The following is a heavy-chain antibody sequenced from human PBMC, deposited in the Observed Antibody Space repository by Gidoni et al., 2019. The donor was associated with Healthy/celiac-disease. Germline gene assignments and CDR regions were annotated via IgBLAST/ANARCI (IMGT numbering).Heavy chain of an antibody. D-gene: IGHD4-17*01. CDR2: IYHSGST. J-gene: IGHJ4*02. CDR3: ARYDDYGDYASDY. V-gene: IGHV4-38-2*02. Sequence: QVQLQESGPGLVKPSETLSLTCTVSGYSISSGYYWGWIRQPPGKGLEWLGSIYHSGSTYYNPSLKSRVTISVDTSKNQFSLKLSSVTAADTAVYYCARYDDYGDYASDYWGQGTLVTVSS. CDR1: GYSISSGYY.